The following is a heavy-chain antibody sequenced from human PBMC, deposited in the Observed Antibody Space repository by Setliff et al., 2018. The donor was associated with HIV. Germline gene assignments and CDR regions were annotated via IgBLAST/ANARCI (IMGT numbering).Heavy chain of an antibody. D-gene: IGHD4-17*01. Sequence: SETLSLTCTVSGDSISSSTFYWGWIRQPPGKGLEWIGSIYYSGTTYYNPSLKSRVAISVDTSKNQFSLKLNSVTAADTAVYYCARNVGGLRSAVNWFDPWGQGTLVTVSS. CDR3: ARNVGGLRSAVNWFDP. J-gene: IGHJ5*02. CDR1: GDSISSSTFY. CDR2: IYYSGTT. V-gene: IGHV4-39*01.